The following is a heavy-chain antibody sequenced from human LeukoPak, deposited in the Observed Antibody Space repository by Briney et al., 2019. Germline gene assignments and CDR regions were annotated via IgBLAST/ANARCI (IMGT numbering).Heavy chain of an antibody. D-gene: IGHD6-19*01. CDR2: ISSSSSHI. J-gene: IGHJ2*01. V-gene: IGHV3-21*01. CDR1: GFTFSFYS. CDR3: VKSSSDWAADWYCDH. Sequence: TGGSLRLSCAASGFTFSFYSMNWVRQAPEKGLEWVSSISSSSSHIYYADSVKGRFSISRDNAKKSLYLQMNSLRAEDTAVYYCVKSSSDWAADWYCDHWGRGTLVTASS.